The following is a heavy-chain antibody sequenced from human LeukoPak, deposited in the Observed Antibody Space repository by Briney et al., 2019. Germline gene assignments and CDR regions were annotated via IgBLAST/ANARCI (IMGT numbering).Heavy chain of an antibody. Sequence: GGSLRLSCAASGFTFSSYAMHWVRQAPGKGLEWVAVISYDGSNKYYADSVKGRFTISRDNSKNTLYLQMNSLRAEDTAVYYCARDPHLFDYWGQGTLVTVSS. CDR2: ISYDGSNK. CDR3: ARDPHLFDY. J-gene: IGHJ4*02. CDR1: GFTFSSYA. V-gene: IGHV3-30-3*01. D-gene: IGHD3-3*02.